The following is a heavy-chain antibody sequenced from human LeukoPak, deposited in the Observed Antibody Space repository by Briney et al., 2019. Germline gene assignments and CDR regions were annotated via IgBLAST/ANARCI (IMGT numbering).Heavy chain of an antibody. V-gene: IGHV3-74*01. CDR1: GFTFSSYW. CDR3: VREYSSSSGRAFDI. D-gene: IGHD6-6*01. Sequence: GGSLSLSCAASGFTFSSYWMHWVRQAPGKGLVWVSRISTDGSSTNYADSVKGRFTISRDNAKNTLYLQMKSLRAEDTAVYYCVREYSSSSGRAFDIWGQGTMVTVSP. CDR2: ISTDGSST. J-gene: IGHJ3*02.